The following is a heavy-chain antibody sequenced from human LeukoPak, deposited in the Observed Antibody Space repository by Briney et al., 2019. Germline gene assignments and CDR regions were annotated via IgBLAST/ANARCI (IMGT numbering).Heavy chain of an antibody. D-gene: IGHD1-26*01. CDR3: ARDSSGSYGY. CDR2: IYYSGST. Sequence: SETLSLTCTVSGGSINNYYWSWIRQPPGKGLEWIGYIYYSGSTNYNPSLKSRVTISVDTSKNQFSLKLSSVTAADTAVYYCARDSSGSYGYWGQGTLVTVSS. V-gene: IGHV4-59*01. CDR1: GGSINNYY. J-gene: IGHJ4*02.